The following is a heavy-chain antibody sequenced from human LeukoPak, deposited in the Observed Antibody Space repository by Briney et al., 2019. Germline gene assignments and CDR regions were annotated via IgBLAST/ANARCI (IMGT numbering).Heavy chain of an antibody. CDR1: GGSISSSSYY. V-gene: IGHV4-39*07. CDR2: IYYSGST. Sequence: PSETLSLTCTVSGGSISSSSYYWGWIRQPPGKGLEWIGSIYYSGSTYYNPSFKSRVTISVDTSKNRFSLKLSSVTAADTAVYYCARTNYYGSGSYLAFDIWGQGTMVTVSS. CDR3: ARTNYYGSGSYLAFDI. J-gene: IGHJ3*02. D-gene: IGHD3-10*01.